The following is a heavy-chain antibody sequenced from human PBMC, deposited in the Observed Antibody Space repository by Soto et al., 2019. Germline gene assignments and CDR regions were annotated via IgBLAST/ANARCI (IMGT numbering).Heavy chain of an antibody. CDR2: IYYSGST. V-gene: IGHV4-61*01. CDR3: ARDFRLSPYYYYGMDV. Sequence: RSLTCTVSGGSVSSGSYYWSWIRQPPGRGLEWIGYIYYSGSTNYNPSLKSRVTISVDTSKNQFSLKLSSVTAADTAVYYCARDFRLSPYYYYGMDVWGQGTTVTVSS. J-gene: IGHJ6*02. D-gene: IGHD3-16*02. CDR1: GGSVSSGSYY.